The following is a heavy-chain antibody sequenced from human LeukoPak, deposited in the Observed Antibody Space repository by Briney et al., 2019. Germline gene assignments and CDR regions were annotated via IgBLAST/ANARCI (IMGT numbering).Heavy chain of an antibody. J-gene: IGHJ4*02. CDR1: EFTFSSYG. V-gene: IGHV3-33*03. CDR3: ARYYDDSEYYFDY. CDR2: IWYDGSNK. D-gene: IGHD4-17*01. Sequence: PGRSLRLSCAASEFTFSSYGMHWVRQAPGKGLEWVAVIWYDGSNKYYADSVKGRFTISRDNAKNSLYLQMNSLRAEDTAVYYCARYYDDSEYYFDYWGQGTLVTVSS.